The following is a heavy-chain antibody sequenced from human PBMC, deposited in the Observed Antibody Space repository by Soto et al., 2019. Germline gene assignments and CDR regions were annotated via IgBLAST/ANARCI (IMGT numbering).Heavy chain of an antibody. D-gene: IGHD3-22*01. J-gene: IGHJ4*02. CDR1: GDTFSTYS. CDR3: ARGISGYPAQY. CDR2: IIPILGTA. Sequence: GASVKVSCKVSGDTFSTYSISWVRQAPGQGLEWLGGIIPILGTANYAQKFQGRVTITADESTSTAYMELSSLRSEDTAVYYCARGISGYPAQYWGQGTLVTVSS. V-gene: IGHV1-69*13.